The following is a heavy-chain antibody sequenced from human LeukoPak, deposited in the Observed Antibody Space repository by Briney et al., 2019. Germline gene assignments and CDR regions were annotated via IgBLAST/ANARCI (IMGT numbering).Heavy chain of an antibody. CDR1: GFIFSTYA. CDR3: AKDRSDYGDYKIDY. Sequence: GGSLRLSCAASGFIFSTYAMSWVRQAPGKGLEWVSSISGGGDYTHYADSVKGRFTISRDNSKNTVFLQMNSLRAEDTAVYYCAKDRSDYGDYKIDYWGQGTLVTVSS. CDR2: ISGGGDYT. J-gene: IGHJ4*02. D-gene: IGHD4-17*01. V-gene: IGHV3-23*01.